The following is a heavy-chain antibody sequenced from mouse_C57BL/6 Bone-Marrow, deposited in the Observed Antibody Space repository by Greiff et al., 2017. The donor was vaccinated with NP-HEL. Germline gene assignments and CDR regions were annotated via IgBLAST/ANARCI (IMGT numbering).Heavy chain of an antibody. CDR2: ISDGGSYT. V-gene: IGHV5-4*01. CDR1: GFTFSSYA. J-gene: IGHJ1*03. Sequence: DVKLVESGGGLVKPGGSLKLSCAASGFTFSSYAMSWVRQTPEKRLEWVATISDGGSYTYYPDNVKGRFTISRDNAKNNLYLQMSHLKSEDTAMYYCARDGRLRYWYFDVWGTGTTVTVSS. D-gene: IGHD2-4*01. CDR3: ARDGRLRYWYFDV.